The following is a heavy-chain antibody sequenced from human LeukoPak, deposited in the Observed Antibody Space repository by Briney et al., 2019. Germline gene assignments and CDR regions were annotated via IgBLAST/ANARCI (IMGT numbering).Heavy chain of an antibody. V-gene: IGHV3-7*01. CDR1: GFTFSSYW. CDR2: IKQDGSEK. D-gene: IGHD6-13*01. Sequence: GGSLRLSCAASGFTFSSYWMSWVRQAPGKGLEWVANIKQDGSEKYYVDSVKGRFTISRDNAKNSLYLQMNSLRAEDTAVYYCARSKGGSSWQNWFDPWGQGTLVTVSS. CDR3: ARSKGGSSWQNWFDP. J-gene: IGHJ5*02.